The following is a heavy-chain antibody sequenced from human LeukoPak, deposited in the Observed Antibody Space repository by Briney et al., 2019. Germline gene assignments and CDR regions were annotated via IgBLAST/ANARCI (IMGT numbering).Heavy chain of an antibody. D-gene: IGHD3-9*01. CDR3: ARDLDWLLFDY. CDR1: VFTFSAYW. J-gene: IGHJ4*02. CDR2: VKYDGRTT. V-gene: IGHV3-74*01. Sequence: PGGSLRLSCAASVFTFSAYWMHCVRQARAKDLVGVSRVKYDGRTTTYADSVRGRFTISRENAKNILYLQKNSLRVEDTAVYYCARDLDWLLFDYWGQGTLVTVSS.